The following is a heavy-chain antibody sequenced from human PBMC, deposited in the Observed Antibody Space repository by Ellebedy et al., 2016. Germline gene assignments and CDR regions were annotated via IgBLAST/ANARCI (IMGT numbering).Heavy chain of an antibody. D-gene: IGHD6-19*01. Sequence: GGSLRLSCAASGFTFSSFAISWVRQAPGKGLEWVSSISRTAAYMYYADSVKGRFTISRDNAKNSLYLQLDSLRGEDTAVYYCARVGVGVGVTGGFDSWGQGTLVTVSS. J-gene: IGHJ4*02. CDR1: GFTFSSFA. CDR3: ARVGVGVGVTGGFDS. CDR2: ISRTAAYM. V-gene: IGHV3-21*06.